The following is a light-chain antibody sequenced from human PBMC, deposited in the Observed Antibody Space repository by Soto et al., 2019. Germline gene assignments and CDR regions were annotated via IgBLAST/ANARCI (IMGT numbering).Light chain of an antibody. Sequence: QGVVTQEPSLTVSPGGTVTLTCGSSTGAVTSGHYPYWFQQKPGQAPRTLIYDTSNKHSWTPARFSGSLLGGKAALTLSGAQPEDEAEYYCLLSYSGALYVFGTGTRSPS. CDR1: TGAVTSGHY. CDR2: DTS. V-gene: IGLV7-46*01. J-gene: IGLJ1*01. CDR3: LLSYSGALYV.